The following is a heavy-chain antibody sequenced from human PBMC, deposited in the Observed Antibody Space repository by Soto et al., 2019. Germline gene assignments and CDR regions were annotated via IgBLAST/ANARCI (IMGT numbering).Heavy chain of an antibody. V-gene: IGHV3-23*01. CDR2: ISGSGDST. J-gene: IGHJ3*02. CDR3: ARELAYCSGGSCYMEGAFDI. CDR1: GFTFSSYA. Sequence: PGGSLRLSCAASGFTFSSYAMRWVRQAPGKGLEWVSVISGSGDSTYYADSVKGRFTISRDNSKNTLYLQMNSLRAEDTAVYYCARELAYCSGGSCYMEGAFDIWGQGTMVTVSS. D-gene: IGHD2-15*01.